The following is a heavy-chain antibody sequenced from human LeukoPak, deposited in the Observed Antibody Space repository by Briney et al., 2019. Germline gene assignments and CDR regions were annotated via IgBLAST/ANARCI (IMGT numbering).Heavy chain of an antibody. V-gene: IGHV1-69*05. J-gene: IGHJ4*02. CDR1: GGTFSSYA. CDR2: IIPIFGTA. D-gene: IGHD6-13*01. CDR3: ARSRIAAAGISFGY. Sequence: VASVKVSCKAFGGTFSSYAISWVRQAPGQGLEWMGRIIPIFGTANYAQKFQGRVTITTDESTSTAYMELSSLRSEDTAVYYCARSRIAAAGISFGYWGQGTLVTVSS.